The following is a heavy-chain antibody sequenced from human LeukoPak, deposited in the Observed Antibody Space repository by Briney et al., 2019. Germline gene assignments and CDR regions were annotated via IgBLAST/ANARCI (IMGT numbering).Heavy chain of an antibody. D-gene: IGHD3-10*01. CDR2: MHHSGST. CDR1: GYSISTGYY. V-gene: IGHV4-38-2*02. Sequence: SETLSLTCTVSGYSISTGYYWGWIRQPPGKGLEWIGSMHHSGSTYYNPSLKSRVTMSADTSKNQFSLKLNSATAADTAVYYCARVLDYYGSGTRDFDYWGQGILVTVSS. J-gene: IGHJ4*02. CDR3: ARVLDYYGSGTRDFDY.